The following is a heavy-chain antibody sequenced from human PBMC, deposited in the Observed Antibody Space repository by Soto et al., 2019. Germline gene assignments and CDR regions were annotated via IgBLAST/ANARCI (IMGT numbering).Heavy chain of an antibody. Sequence: QVQLVESGGGVVQPGRSLRLSCAASGFTFSSYGMHWVRQAPGKGLEWVAVISYDGSNKYYADSVKGRFTISRDNSKHTLYLQMNSLRAEDTAVYYCAKGHYYGSGSFFGMDVWGQGTTVTVSS. J-gene: IGHJ6*02. D-gene: IGHD3-10*01. CDR1: GFTFSSYG. CDR2: ISYDGSNK. CDR3: AKGHYYGSGSFFGMDV. V-gene: IGHV3-30*18.